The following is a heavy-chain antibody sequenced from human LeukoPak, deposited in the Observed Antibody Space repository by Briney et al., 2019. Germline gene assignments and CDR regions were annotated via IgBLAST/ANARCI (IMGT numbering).Heavy chain of an antibody. CDR2: ISPNSGGT. CDR3: AMYYYDSSGYYYSP. CDR1: GYTFTGYY. J-gene: IGHJ5*02. V-gene: IGHV1-2*02. Sequence: ASVKVPCKASGYTFTGYYMHWVRQAPGQGLEWMGWISPNSGGTNYAQKFQGRVTMTRDTSISTAYMELSRLRSDDTAVYYCAMYYYDSSGYYYSPWGQGTLVTVSS. D-gene: IGHD3-22*01.